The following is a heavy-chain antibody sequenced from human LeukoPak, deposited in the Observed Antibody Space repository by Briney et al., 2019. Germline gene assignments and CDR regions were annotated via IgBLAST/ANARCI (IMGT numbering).Heavy chain of an antibody. Sequence: PGGSLRLSCAASGFTVSSSYMSWVRQAPGKGLEWVSGISGSADTTYYADSVKGRFTISSDSSKNTLFLQMNSLRAEDTAVYYCARGRFYGDYRGYFDYWGQGTLVTVSS. CDR3: ARGRFYGDYRGYFDY. J-gene: IGHJ4*02. CDR1: GFTVSSSY. CDR2: ISGSADTT. V-gene: IGHV3-23*01. D-gene: IGHD4-17*01.